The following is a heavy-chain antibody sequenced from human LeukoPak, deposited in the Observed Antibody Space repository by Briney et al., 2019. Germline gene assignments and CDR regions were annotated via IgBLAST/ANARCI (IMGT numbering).Heavy chain of an antibody. D-gene: IGHD6-6*01. V-gene: IGHV3-48*01. CDR3: ASNWASIAFDY. CDR1: GFTSSSYS. J-gene: IGHJ4*02. CDR2: ISSSSSTI. Sequence: GGSLRLSCAASGFTSSSYSMNWVRQAPGKGLEWVSYISSSSSTIYYADSVRGRFTISRDNAKNSLYLQMNSLRAEDTAVYYCASNWASIAFDYWGQGTLVTVSS.